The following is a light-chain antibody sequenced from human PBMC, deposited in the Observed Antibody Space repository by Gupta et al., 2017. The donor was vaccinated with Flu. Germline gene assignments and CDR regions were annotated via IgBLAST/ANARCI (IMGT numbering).Light chain of an antibody. CDR3: QSADSSGTYV. V-gene: IGLV3-25*02. J-gene: IGLJ1*01. CDR2: KDN. Sequence: SYELTQSPSVSVSPGQTARITCSGNGLPNQYAYWYQQKPGQAPVLVIYKDNGRPSGIPERFSGSSSGTTVTLTISGVQAEDEADYYCQSADSSGTYVFGTGTRVNVL. CDR1: GLPNQY.